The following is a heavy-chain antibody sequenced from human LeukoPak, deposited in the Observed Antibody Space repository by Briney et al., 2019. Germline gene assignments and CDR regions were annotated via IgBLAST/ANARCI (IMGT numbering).Heavy chain of an antibody. D-gene: IGHD6-13*01. CDR1: GSTFSYYS. CDR2: ISSSSSLI. V-gene: IGHV3-21*01. CDR3: AKVDRGDYSSSPVPYYNYYMNV. J-gene: IGHJ6*03. Sequence: TGGSLRLSCAASGSTFSYYSMNWVRQAPGRGLEWVSCISSSSSLIFYSDSVRGRFTISRDNAKNLLYLHMNSLRVEDTAVYYCAKVDRGDYSSSPVPYYNYYMNVWGKGTTVTVSS.